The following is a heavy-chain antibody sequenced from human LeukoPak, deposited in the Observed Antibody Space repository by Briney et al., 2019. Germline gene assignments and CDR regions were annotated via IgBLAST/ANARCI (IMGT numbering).Heavy chain of an antibody. Sequence: SETLSLTCTVSGGSISSYYWSWIRQSPGKGLEWIGYIYYSGSTNYNPSLKSRVTISVDTSKNQFSLKLSSVTAADTAVYYCARGSYDFWSGYPNNWFDPWGQGTLVTVSS. CDR2: IYYSGST. CDR1: GGSISSYY. J-gene: IGHJ5*02. V-gene: IGHV4-59*01. CDR3: ARGSYDFWSGYPNNWFDP. D-gene: IGHD3-3*01.